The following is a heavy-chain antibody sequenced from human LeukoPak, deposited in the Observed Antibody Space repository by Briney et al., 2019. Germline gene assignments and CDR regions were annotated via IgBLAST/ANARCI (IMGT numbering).Heavy chain of an antibody. J-gene: IGHJ4*02. CDR3: VTNMGALGYSSTTNCSNPLY. D-gene: IGHD2-2*01. V-gene: IGHV1-18*01. CDR2: ISGYNGNT. CDR1: AYTFTING. Sequence: ASVKVSCKSAAYTFTINGISLLRQAPGQGLEWMGWISGYNGNTNYAQKLQGRVTMTTDTSTSTAYMELRSLRSDDTAVYYCVTNMGALGYSSTTNCSNPLYWGQGTLVTVSS.